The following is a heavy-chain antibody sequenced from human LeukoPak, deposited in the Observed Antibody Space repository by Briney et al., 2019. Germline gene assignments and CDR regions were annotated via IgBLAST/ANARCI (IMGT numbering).Heavy chain of an antibody. J-gene: IGHJ3*02. CDR1: GFTFRSYW. CDR2: VKQDGSEK. CDR3: ARRDFSPYGDDVGSAAFDI. V-gene: IGHV3-7*04. Sequence: PGGSLRLSCVASGFTFRSYWTSWVRQAPGKGLEWVASVKQDGSEKYYGDSVKGRFTISRDNAKNSLYLQMNSLRVEDTAVYYCARRDFSPYGDDVGSAAFDIWGQGTMVTVSS. D-gene: IGHD4-17*01.